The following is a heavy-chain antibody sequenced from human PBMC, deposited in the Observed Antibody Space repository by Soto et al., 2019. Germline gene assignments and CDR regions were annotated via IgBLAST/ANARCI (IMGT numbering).Heavy chain of an antibody. CDR2: ISANSGST. V-gene: IGHV1-18*01. CDR1: GYTFNSYG. D-gene: IGHD3-3*01. CDR3: ARDYDFWSGHTLDV. Sequence: ASAKVSSKASGYTFNSYGINWLRQAPGQGLEWVGWISANSGSTNYAQKLQGRVTMTTDTSTSTAYMELSRLRSDDTAVYYCARDYDFWSGHTLDVWGKGTTVTVSS. J-gene: IGHJ6*04.